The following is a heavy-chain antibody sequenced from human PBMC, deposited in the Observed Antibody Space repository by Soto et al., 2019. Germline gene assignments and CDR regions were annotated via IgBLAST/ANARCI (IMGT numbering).Heavy chain of an antibody. Sequence: EVQLLESGGGVVQPGGSLRLSCAASGFTFSSYAMSWVRQAPGKGLEWVAAISGGGGSTYYADSVKGRFTISRDNSKNTRDLQMNTMRPEDTAVYYCAKQRWVLLGGGGDYWGQGSLVTVAS. J-gene: IGHJ4*02. CDR3: AKQRWVLLGGGGDY. CDR1: GFTFSSYA. V-gene: IGHV3-23*01. D-gene: IGHD1-26*01. CDR2: ISGGGGST.